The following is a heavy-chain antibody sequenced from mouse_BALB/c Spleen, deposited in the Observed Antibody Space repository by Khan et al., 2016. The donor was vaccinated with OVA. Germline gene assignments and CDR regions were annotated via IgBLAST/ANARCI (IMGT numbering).Heavy chain of an antibody. D-gene: IGHD2-4*01. Sequence: VQLKESGPGLVKPSQSLSLTCTVTGYSITSEFAWNWIRQFPGNKLEWMGYISYSGNTRYNQSLKSLISINRDTSRNKFFLTLNSVTTEDTATYYCARKDYYDYDPFPYWGQGTLVTVSA. CDR3: ARKDYYDYDPFPY. CDR1: GYSITSEFA. CDR2: ISYSGNT. V-gene: IGHV3-2*02. J-gene: IGHJ3*01.